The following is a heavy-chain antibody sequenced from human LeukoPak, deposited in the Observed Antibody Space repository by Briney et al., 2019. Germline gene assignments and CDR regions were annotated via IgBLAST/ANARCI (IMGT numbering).Heavy chain of an antibody. Sequence: GGSLRLSCATSGFTFSTYWMTWVRQAPGKGLEWEANIKQDGSEKYYVDSVKGRFNISRDNAKNSLYLQMNSLRDEDTAVYYCARGQTWIQLWPRGQGTLVTASS. V-gene: IGHV3-7*04. D-gene: IGHD5-18*01. CDR1: GFTFSTYW. J-gene: IGHJ5*02. CDR2: IKQDGSEK. CDR3: ARGQTWIQLWP.